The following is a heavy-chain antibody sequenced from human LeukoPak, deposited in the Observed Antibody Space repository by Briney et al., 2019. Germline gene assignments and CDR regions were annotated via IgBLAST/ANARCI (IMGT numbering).Heavy chain of an antibody. V-gene: IGHV3-49*04. J-gene: IGHJ4*02. CDR2: IRSKAYDGTT. Sequence: GGSLRLSCTASGFTFGEYAMSWVRQAPGKGLEWVSFIRSKAYDGTTEYAASVKGRFTISRDDSKNTLYLQMNSLRAEDTAVYYCARDNSPGDSSSCFDYWGQGTLVTVSS. CDR1: GFTFGEYA. CDR3: ARDNSPGDSSSCFDY. D-gene: IGHD6-13*01.